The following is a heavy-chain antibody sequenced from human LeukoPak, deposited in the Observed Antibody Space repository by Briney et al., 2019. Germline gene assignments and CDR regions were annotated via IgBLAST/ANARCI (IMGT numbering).Heavy chain of an antibody. Sequence: SETLSLTCTVSGGSISSGDYYWSWIRQPPGKGLEWIGYIYYSGSTYYNPSLKSRVTISVDTSKNQFSLKLSSVTAADTAVYYCARGPSSWGGYYFDYWGQGTLVTVSS. J-gene: IGHJ4*02. CDR3: ARGPSSWGGYYFDY. D-gene: IGHD6-13*01. CDR2: IYYSGST. CDR1: GGSISSGDYY. V-gene: IGHV4-30-4*01.